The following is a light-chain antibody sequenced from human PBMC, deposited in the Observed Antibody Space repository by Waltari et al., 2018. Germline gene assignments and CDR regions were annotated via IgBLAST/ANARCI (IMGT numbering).Light chain of an antibody. V-gene: IGKV1-16*02. CDR3: QQYNSYPIT. Sequence: DIHMPHSPSSLSASVGDRVIITCRAIQGINNFFAWFQQKPGKAPKSLIYAASSLQSGVPSKFSGSGSWTDFTLTISILHPEDFATYYCQQYNSYPITVGPGTKLDVK. J-gene: IGKJ3*01. CDR2: AAS. CDR1: QGINNF.